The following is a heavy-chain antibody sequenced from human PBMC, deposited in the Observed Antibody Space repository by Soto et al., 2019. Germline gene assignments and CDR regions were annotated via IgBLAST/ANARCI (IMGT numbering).Heavy chain of an antibody. Sequence: EVQLVESGGGLVEPGGSLRLSCTASGFTFGDYTMNWVRQAPGKGLEWVSSLSPTSTYIYYRDSVKGRFTVSRDNAKNSLYLQLNSLRVVDTAVYYCTRDLRGNVGKREIATIAFWGQGTLVTVSS. CDR1: GFTFGDYT. D-gene: IGHD2-21*01. V-gene: IGHV3-21*02. J-gene: IGHJ4*02. CDR3: TRDLRGNVGKREIATIAF. CDR2: LSPTSTYI.